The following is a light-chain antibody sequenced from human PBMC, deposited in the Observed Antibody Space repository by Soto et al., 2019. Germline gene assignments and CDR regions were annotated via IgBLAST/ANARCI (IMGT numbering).Light chain of an antibody. J-gene: IGKJ5*01. CDR2: DAS. V-gene: IGKV3-11*01. CDR1: QNVRSY. CDR3: QQRTNWPTST. Sequence: EIVLTQSPATLSLSPGERATLSCRASQNVRSYLAWYQQKPGQAPRLLIHDASSRATGIPDRFSGSGSETDFTLTISSLEPEDSAVYYCQQRTNWPTSTFGQGTRLEIK.